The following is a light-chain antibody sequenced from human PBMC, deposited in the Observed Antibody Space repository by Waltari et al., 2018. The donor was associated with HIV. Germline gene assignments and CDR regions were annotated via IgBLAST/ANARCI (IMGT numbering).Light chain of an antibody. J-gene: IGKJ1*01. CDR3: MQALHTWT. V-gene: IGKV2-28*01. CDR1: RSLLHSDGYNY. CDR2: LGS. Sequence: IVMTQSPLSLPVTPGEPASISCQSSRSLLHSDGYNYLDWYLQKPGQSPQLLIYLGSNRASGVPDRFSGSGSGTDFTLTISRVEAEDVGVYYCMQALHTWTFGQGTKVEIK.